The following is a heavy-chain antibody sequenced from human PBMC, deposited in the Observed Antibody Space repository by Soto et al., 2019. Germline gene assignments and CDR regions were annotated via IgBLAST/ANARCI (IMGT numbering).Heavy chain of an antibody. CDR1: GYGFTNYW. J-gene: IGHJ4*02. V-gene: IGHV5-51*01. CDR2: IYPVDSDT. CDR3: ARIRYCSDGGRYFFDY. Sequence: GESLKISCEGSGYGFTNYWIGWVRQMPGKGLEWMGIIYPVDSDTRYSPFFQGQVTISVDKSISTAYLQWSSLKASDTAMYYCARIRYCSDGGRYFFDYRAQRTPVTVSS. D-gene: IGHD2-15*01.